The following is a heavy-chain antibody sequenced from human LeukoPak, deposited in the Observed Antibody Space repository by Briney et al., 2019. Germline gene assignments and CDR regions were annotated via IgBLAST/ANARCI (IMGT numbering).Heavy chain of an antibody. CDR3: AGGGKGWLLTTLDY. V-gene: IGHV4-4*07. D-gene: IGHD5-12*01. Sequence: SETLSLTCTVSGGSISSYYWSWIRQPAGKGLEWIGRIYTSGSTNYNPSLKSRVTMSVDTSKNQFSLKLSSVTAADTAVYYCAGGGKGWLLTTLDYWGQGTLVTVSS. CDR1: GGSISSYY. CDR2: IYTSGST. J-gene: IGHJ4*02.